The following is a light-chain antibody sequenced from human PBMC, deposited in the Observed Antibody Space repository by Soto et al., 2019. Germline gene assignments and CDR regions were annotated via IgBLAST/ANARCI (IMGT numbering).Light chain of an antibody. CDR3: QKYNSAPYA. V-gene: IGKV1-27*01. J-gene: IGKJ2*01. Sequence: DIQMTQSPSSLSASVGDRVTITCRASQGISNYLAWYQQRPGQVPKLLIYGAFTLQSGVPSWFSGSGSGTDFTLTISSLQPEDVATYYCQKYNSAPYAFGQGTKLEIK. CDR2: GAF. CDR1: QGISNY.